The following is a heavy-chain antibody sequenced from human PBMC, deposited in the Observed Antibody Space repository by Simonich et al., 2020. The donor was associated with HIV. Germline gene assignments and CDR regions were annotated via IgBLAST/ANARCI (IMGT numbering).Heavy chain of an antibody. CDR3: AKDRYSSSSGSFDY. J-gene: IGHJ4*02. CDR1: GFTFDDYA. V-gene: IGHV3-9*03. Sequence: EVQLVESGGGLVQPGRSLRLSCAASGFTFDDYAMHWVRQAPGKGLGGVSGISWNSGSIGYADSVKGRFTISRDNAKNSLYLQMNSLRAEDMALYYCAKDRYSSSSGSFDYWGQGTLVTVSS. CDR2: ISWNSGSI. D-gene: IGHD6-6*01.